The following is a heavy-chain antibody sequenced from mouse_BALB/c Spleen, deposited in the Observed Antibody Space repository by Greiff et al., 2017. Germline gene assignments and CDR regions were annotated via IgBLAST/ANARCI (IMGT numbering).Heavy chain of an antibody. CDR1: GFSLTSYG. CDR2: IWAGGST. Sequence: VQLVKSGPGLVAPSQSLSITCTVSGFSLTSYGVHWVRQPPGKGLEWLGVIWAGGSTNYNSALMSRLSISKDNSKSQVFLKMNSLQTDDTAMYYCARWDYGNYRGFAYWGQGTLVTVSA. D-gene: IGHD2-1*01. J-gene: IGHJ3*01. CDR3: ARWDYGNYRGFAY. V-gene: IGHV2-9*02.